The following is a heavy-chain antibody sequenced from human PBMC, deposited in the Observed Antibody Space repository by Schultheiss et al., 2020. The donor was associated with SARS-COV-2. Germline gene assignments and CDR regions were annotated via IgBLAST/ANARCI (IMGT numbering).Heavy chain of an antibody. CDR1: GGSISSGGYY. CDR3: ARTPYYAPPLFDY. CDR2: IYYSGST. D-gene: IGHD2/OR15-2a*01. J-gene: IGHJ4*02. V-gene: IGHV4-61*08. Sequence: SETLSLTCTVSGGSISSGGYYWSWIRQHPGEGLEWIGYIYYSGSTNYNPSLKSRVTISVDRSKNQFSLKLSSVTAADTAVYYCARTPYYAPPLFDYWGQGTLVTVSS.